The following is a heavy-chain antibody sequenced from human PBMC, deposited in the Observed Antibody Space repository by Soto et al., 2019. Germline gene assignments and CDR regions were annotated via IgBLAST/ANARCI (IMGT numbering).Heavy chain of an antibody. J-gene: IGHJ4*02. V-gene: IGHV3-30*03. CDR3: ARDAPDPYGDYYFDY. CDR1: GFTFSSYG. Sequence: GGSLRLSCAASGFTFSSYGMHWVRQAPGKGLEWVAVISYDGSNKYYADSVKGRFTISRDNSKNTLYLQMNSLRAEDTAVYYCARDAPDPYGDYYFDYWGQGTLVTVSS. D-gene: IGHD2-21*02. CDR2: ISYDGSNK.